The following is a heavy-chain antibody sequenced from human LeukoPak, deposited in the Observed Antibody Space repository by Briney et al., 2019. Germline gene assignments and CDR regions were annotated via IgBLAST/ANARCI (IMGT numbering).Heavy chain of an antibody. CDR3: AREVSRITMILNGYFDY. Sequence: GGSLRLSCAASGFTSSSYAMHWVRQAPGKGLEWVAVISYDGSNKYYADSVKGRFTISRDNSKNTLYLQMNSLRSEDTAVYYCAREVSRITMILNGYFDYWGQGTLVTVPS. CDR1: GFTSSSYA. V-gene: IGHV3-30*01. D-gene: IGHD3-22*01. CDR2: ISYDGSNK. J-gene: IGHJ4*02.